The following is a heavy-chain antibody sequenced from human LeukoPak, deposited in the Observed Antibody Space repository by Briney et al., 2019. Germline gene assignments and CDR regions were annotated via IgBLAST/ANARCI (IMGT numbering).Heavy chain of an antibody. Sequence: SETLSLTCTVSGASISSYYWSWIRQPPGKGLEWIGNLHYSGSTSYNPSLKSRVTISVDTSKNQFSLKLSSVTAADTAVYHCARSRDYYYYFGLDVWGQGTTVTVSS. CDR3: ARSRDYYYYFGLDV. J-gene: IGHJ6*02. V-gene: IGHV4-39*01. CDR1: GASISSYY. CDR2: LHYSGST.